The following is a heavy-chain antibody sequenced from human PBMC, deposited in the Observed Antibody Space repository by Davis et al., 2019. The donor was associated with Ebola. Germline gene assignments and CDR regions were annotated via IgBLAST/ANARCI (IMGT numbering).Heavy chain of an antibody. CDR1: GFTFSSYG. V-gene: IGHV3-30*02. CDR2: IRYDGSNK. J-gene: IGHJ6*02. CDR3: AKCDEQYSGSYLYYYYGMDV. Sequence: PGGSLRLSCAASGFTFSSYGMHWVRQAPGKGLEWVAFIRYDGSNKYYADSVKGRFTISRDNSKNTLYLQMNSLRAEDTAVYYCAKCDEQYSGSYLYYYYGMDVWGQGTTVTVSS. D-gene: IGHD1-26*01.